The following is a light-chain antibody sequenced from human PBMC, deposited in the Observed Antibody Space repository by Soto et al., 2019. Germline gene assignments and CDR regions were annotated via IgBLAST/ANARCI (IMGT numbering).Light chain of an antibody. CDR2: LNSDGSH. J-gene: IGLJ1*01. CDR3: QTWGTGIHYV. V-gene: IGLV4-69*01. Sequence: QLVLTQSPSASASLGASFKLTCTLSSGHSSYAIAWHQQQTEKGPRYLMKLNSDGSHSKGAGIPDRFSGSSSGAERYLTISSLQSDDEADYYCQTWGTGIHYVFGTGTKLTVL. CDR1: SGHSSYA.